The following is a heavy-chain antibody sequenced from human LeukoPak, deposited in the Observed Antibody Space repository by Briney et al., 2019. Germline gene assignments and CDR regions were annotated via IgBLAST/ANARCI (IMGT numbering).Heavy chain of an antibody. D-gene: IGHD5-12*01. Sequence: GGSLRLSCAASGFTFSSYAMSWVRQAPGKGLEWVSAISGSGGSTYYADSVKGRFTISRDNSKNTLYLQMNSLRAEDTAVYYCAKDLYQEKYSGYDAPFDYWGQGTLVAVSS. V-gene: IGHV3-23*01. CDR1: GFTFSSYA. J-gene: IGHJ4*02. CDR2: ISGSGGST. CDR3: AKDLYQEKYSGYDAPFDY.